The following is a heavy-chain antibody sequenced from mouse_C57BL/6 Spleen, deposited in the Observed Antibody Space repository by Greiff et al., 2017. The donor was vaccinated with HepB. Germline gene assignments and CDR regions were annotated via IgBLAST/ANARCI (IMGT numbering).Heavy chain of an antibody. J-gene: IGHJ3*01. Sequence: QVQLQQSGPELVKPGASVKISCKASGYAFSSSWMNWVKQRPGKGLEWIGRIYPGDGDTNYNGKFKGKATLTADKSSSTAYMQLSSLTSEDSAVCFCAREGGWSFEGGWFAYWGQGTLVTVSA. CDR3: AREGGWSFEGGWFAY. CDR2: IYPGDGDT. D-gene: IGHD2-3*01. CDR1: GYAFSSSW. V-gene: IGHV1-82*01.